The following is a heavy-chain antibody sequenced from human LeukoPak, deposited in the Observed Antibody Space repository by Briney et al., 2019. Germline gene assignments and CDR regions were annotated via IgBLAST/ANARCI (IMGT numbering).Heavy chain of an antibody. CDR1: GYTFTSYD. CDR2: VKPNSGDS. V-gene: IGHV1-2*06. D-gene: IGHD2-8*01. J-gene: IGHJ3*02. Sequence: ASVKVSCKASGYTFTSYDINWVRQAPGQGLEWMGLVKPNSGDSDFIQKFRGRVTATTDVSTTTIHMELNNLRSDDTAVFYCARDRGVPGPGNALDIWGQGTMVTVSS. CDR3: ARDRGVPGPGNALDI.